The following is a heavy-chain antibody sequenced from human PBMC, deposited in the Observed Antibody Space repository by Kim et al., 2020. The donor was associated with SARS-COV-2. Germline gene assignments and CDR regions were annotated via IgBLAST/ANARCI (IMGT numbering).Heavy chain of an antibody. Sequence: SETLSLTCTVSGGSISSSSYYWGWIRQPPGKGLEWIGSIYYSGSTYYNPSLKSRVTISVDTSKNQFSLKLSSVTAADTAVYYCAPLAIRLGELPAADYWGQGTLVTVSS. CDR2: IYYSGST. J-gene: IGHJ4*02. D-gene: IGHD3-16*01. CDR3: APLAIRLGELPAADY. CDR1: GGSISSSSYY. V-gene: IGHV4-39*01.